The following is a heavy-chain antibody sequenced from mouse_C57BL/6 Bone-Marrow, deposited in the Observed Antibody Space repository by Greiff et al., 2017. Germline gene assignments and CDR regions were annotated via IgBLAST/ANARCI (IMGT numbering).Heavy chain of an antibody. J-gene: IGHJ2*01. CDR2: IDPNSGGT. D-gene: IGHD1-1*01. Sequence: QVQLQQPGAELVKPGASVKLSCKASGYTFTSYWMHWVKQRPGRGLEWIGRIDPNSGGTKYNEKFKSKATLTVDKPSSTAYMQLSSLTSEDSAVYYGARTIITTVVATDYFDYWGQGTTLTVSS. CDR1: GYTFTSYW. CDR3: ARTIITTVVATDYFDY. V-gene: IGHV1-72*01.